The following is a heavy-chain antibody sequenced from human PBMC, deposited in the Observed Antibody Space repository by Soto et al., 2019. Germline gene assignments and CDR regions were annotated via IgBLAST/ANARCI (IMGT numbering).Heavy chain of an antibody. CDR1: GFTFSSYG. Sequence: QVQLVESGGGVVQPGRSLRLSCAASGFTFSSYGMHWVRQAPGKGLEWVAVIWYDGSNKYYADAVKGRFTISRDNSKNTLYLQMNSLRAEDTAGYYCARDLYSISWYYFDYWGQGTLVTVSS. CDR2: IWYDGSNK. V-gene: IGHV3-33*01. J-gene: IGHJ4*02. CDR3: ARDLYSISWYYFDY. D-gene: IGHD6-13*01.